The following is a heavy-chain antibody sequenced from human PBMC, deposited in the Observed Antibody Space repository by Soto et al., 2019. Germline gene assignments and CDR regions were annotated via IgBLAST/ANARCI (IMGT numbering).Heavy chain of an antibody. CDR3: ASSSLYGMDV. Sequence: KPSETLSLTCAVSGDSIIGIYHWAWIRQSPGRGLEWIASIYHTGTAYYTPSLESRVTISVDTSKNQFSLKVGSVTAADTAVYYCASSSLYGMDVWGQGTTVTVSS. J-gene: IGHJ6*02. V-gene: IGHV4-38-2*01. CDR1: GDSIIGIYH. CDR2: IYHTGTA.